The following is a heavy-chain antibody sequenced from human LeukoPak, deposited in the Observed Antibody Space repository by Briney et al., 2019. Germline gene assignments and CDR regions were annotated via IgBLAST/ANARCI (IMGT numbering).Heavy chain of an antibody. Sequence: SETLSLTCSVSGGSISSYYWSWIRQPAGKGLEWIGRIYTSGSTNYNPSLKSRVTMSVDTSKNQFSLKPSSVTAADTAVYYCARGAVGAIRFDYWGQGTLVTVSS. CDR3: ARGAVGAIRFDY. D-gene: IGHD1-26*01. V-gene: IGHV4-4*07. CDR1: GGSISSYY. J-gene: IGHJ4*02. CDR2: IYTSGST.